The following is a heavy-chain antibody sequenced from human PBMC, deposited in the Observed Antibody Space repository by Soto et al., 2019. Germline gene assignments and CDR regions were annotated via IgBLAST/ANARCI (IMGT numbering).Heavy chain of an antibody. J-gene: IGHJ6*02. CDR2: VFSSGST. CDR1: GGAISSYY. V-gene: IGHV4-4*07. D-gene: IGHD3-3*02. Sequence: SETLSLSCIVPGGAISSYYWSWVRQPAGKGLEWIGRVFSSGSTNYNASLKSRATMSIDTSKNEVSLTLRSVTAADTAVYYCARVAFSYFGMDVWGPGTTVTVSS. CDR3: ARVAFSYFGMDV.